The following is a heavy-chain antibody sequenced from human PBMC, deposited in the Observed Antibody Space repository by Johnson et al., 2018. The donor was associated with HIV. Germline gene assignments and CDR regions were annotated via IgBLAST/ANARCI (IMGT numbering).Heavy chain of an antibody. D-gene: IGHD1-26*01. CDR2: IYSGGST. CDR3: AAPWELDAFDI. V-gene: IGHV3-66*01. CDR1: GFTVSSNY. J-gene: IGHJ3*02. Sequence: VQLVESGGGLVLPGGSLRLSCAASGFTVSSNYMSWVRQAPGKGLEWVSVIYSGGSTYYADSVKGRFTISRDNSKNTLYLQMNSLRAEDTAVYYCAAPWELDAFDIWGQGTMVTVSS.